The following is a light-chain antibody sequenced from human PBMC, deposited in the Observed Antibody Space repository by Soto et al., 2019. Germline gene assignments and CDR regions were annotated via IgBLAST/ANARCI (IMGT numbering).Light chain of an antibody. CDR2: AAS. Sequence: DIQMTQSPSSLSASVGDRVTITCRASPSISNYLNWYQHKAGKAPKVLIYAASSLQRGVPSRFSGSGSGTDFTLIISSLQPEDFATYYGQQSYSPMWTVGQGTLVDIX. CDR3: QQSYSPMWT. J-gene: IGKJ1*01. V-gene: IGKV1-39*01. CDR1: PSISNY.